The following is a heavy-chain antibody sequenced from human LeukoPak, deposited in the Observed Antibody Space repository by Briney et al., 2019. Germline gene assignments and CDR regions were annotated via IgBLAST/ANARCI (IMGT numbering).Heavy chain of an antibody. CDR1: GFTFSSYA. CDR2: ISGSGGST. D-gene: IGHD3-10*01. CDR3: ASLLTPYHGSGGGGMDV. J-gene: IGHJ6*02. Sequence: PGGSLRLSCAASGFTFSSYAMSWVRQAPGKGLEWVSAISGSGGSTYYADSVKGRFTISRDNAKDTLYLQMTSLRVEDTAVYSCASLLTPYHGSGGGGMDVWGQGTTVTVFS. V-gene: IGHV3-23*01.